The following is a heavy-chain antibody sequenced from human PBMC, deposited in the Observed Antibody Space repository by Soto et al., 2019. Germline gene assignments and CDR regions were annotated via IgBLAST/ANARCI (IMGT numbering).Heavy chain of an antibody. V-gene: IGHV4-31*03. CDR3: ARDGTNMAYCSGGSCSAPAIDY. CDR2: IYYSGST. J-gene: IGHJ4*02. CDR1: GGSIISGGYY. Sequence: SETLSLTCTVSGGSIISGGYYFICIGQHPWNGLEWIGYIYYSGSTYYNPSLKSRVTISVDTSKNQFSLKLSSVTAADTAVYYCARDGTNMAYCSGGSCSAPAIDYWGQGTLVTVSS. D-gene: IGHD2-15*01.